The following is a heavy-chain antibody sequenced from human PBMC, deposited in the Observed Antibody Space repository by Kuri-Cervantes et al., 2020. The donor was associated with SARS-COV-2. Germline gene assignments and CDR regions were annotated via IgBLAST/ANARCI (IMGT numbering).Heavy chain of an antibody. J-gene: IGHJ6*02. V-gene: IGHV3-49*04. CDR2: IRSKTYGGTT. CDR1: GFTFGDYA. Sequence: GGSLRLSCTASGFTFGDYAMSWVRQAPGKGLEWVGFIRSKTYGGTTEYAASVKGRFSISRDDSKSIAYLQMNSLRAEDTAVYYCARDSSRITIFGVVTRYGMDVWGQGTTVTVSS. CDR3: ARDSSRITIFGVVTRYGMDV. D-gene: IGHD3-3*01.